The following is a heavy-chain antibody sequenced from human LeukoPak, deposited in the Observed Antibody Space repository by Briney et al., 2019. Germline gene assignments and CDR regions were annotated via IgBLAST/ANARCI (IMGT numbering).Heavy chain of an antibody. CDR3: ARNPAPLPS. V-gene: IGHV4-34*01. CDR1: GGSFSGYY. CDR2: INHSGST. J-gene: IGHJ5*02. Sequence: SETLSLTCAVYGGSFSGYYWSWIRQPPGKGLEWIGEINHSGSTNYNPSLKSRVTISVDTSKNRFSLKLSSVTAADTAVYYCARNPAPLPSWGQGTLVTVSS.